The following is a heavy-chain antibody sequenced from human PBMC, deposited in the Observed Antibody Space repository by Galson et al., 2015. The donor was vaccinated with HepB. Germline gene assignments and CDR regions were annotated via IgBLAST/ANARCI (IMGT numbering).Heavy chain of an antibody. V-gene: IGHV3-11*06. CDR3: ARDLAYCGGDCYPYYYYGMDV. Sequence: SLRLSCAASGFTFSDYYMSWIRQAPGKGLEWVSYISSSSSYTNYADSVKGRFTISRDNAKNSLYLQMNSLRAEDTAVYYCARDLAYCGGDCYPYYYYGMDVWGQGTTVTVSS. D-gene: IGHD2-21*02. CDR1: GFTFSDYY. J-gene: IGHJ6*02. CDR2: ISSSSSYT.